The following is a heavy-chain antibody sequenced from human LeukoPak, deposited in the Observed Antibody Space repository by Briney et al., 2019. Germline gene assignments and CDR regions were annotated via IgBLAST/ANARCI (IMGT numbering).Heavy chain of an antibody. V-gene: IGHV3-23*01. D-gene: IGHD2-21*02. J-gene: IGHJ4*02. CDR1: GFTFSNYA. CDR2: ISGDGSST. Sequence: GGSLRLSCAVSGFTFSNYAMSWVRQAPGKGLEWVSSISGDGSSTPYADSVRGRFTISRDNSMNTLYLQMNDLRAEDAAVYYCAKCRGACQNNYFDYWVQGTLVTVSS. CDR3: AKCRGACQNNYFDY.